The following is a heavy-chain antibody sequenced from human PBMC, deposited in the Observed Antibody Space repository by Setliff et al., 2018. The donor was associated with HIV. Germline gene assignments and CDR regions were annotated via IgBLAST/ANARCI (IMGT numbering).Heavy chain of an antibody. CDR1: GSTFSKFS. V-gene: IGHV3-21*01. Sequence: GESLKISCAASGSTFSKFSMSWVRQAPGKGLEWISSISSTGRYIDYADSLRGRFTISRDNARRNSLYLHLIDLGAEDTAIYYCARDAYGDSYFDYCGQGTLVTVSS. D-gene: IGHD4-17*01. CDR3: ARDAYGDSYFDY. J-gene: IGHJ4*02. CDR2: ISSTGRYI.